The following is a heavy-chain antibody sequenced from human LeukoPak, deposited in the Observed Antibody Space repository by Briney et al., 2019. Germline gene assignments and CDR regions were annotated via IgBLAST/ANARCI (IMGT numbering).Heavy chain of an antibody. CDR1: GFTFDDYA. Sequence: GGSLRLSCAASGFTFDDYAMHWVRQTPGKGLEWVSGISWNSGSIGYADSVKGRFTISRDNAKSSLYLQMNSLRAEDTALYYCAKENSNCWSAFDYWGQGTLVAVSS. V-gene: IGHV3-9*01. CDR2: ISWNSGSI. CDR3: AKENSNCWSAFDY. J-gene: IGHJ4*02. D-gene: IGHD6-13*01.